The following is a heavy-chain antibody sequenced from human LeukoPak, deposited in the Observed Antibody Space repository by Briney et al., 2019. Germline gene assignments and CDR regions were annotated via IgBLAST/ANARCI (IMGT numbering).Heavy chain of an antibody. Sequence: GGSLRLSCAASGFTFNNAWMTWVRQAPGKGLEWDGRIKSKTDGGTTDYAAPVKGRFTISRDDSKNTLYLQMNSLKTEDTAVYYCTTAWFDPWGQGTLVTVSS. CDR2: IKSKTDGGTT. CDR3: TTAWFDP. V-gene: IGHV3-15*01. CDR1: GFTFNNAW. J-gene: IGHJ5*02.